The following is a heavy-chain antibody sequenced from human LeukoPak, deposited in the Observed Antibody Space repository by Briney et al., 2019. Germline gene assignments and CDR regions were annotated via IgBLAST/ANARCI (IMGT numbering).Heavy chain of an antibody. CDR2: IRWNSGSI. V-gene: IGHV3-9*01. CDR1: GFTFDDYA. D-gene: IGHD2-2*01. Sequence: GRSLRLSCAASGFTFDDYAMHWVRQAPGKGLEWVSGIRWNSGSIGYADSVKGRFTISRDNAKNSLYLQMNSLRAEDTALYYCAKDTTSSMSSLSAFDIWGQGIMVTVSS. CDR3: AKDTTSSMSSLSAFDI. J-gene: IGHJ3*02.